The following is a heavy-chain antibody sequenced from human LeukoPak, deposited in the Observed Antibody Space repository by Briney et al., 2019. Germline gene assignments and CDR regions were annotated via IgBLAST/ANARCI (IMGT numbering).Heavy chain of an antibody. CDR3: ARERVDIVGVVGAMTQPYYFDY. Sequence: SQTLSLTCTVSSGSISSGSYYWSWLRQPAGKGLEWIGRICTSGNTNYNPSLKSRVTISVDTSKNQFSLKLSTVTAADTAVYYCARERVDIVGVVGAMTQPYYFDYWGQGTLVTVSS. CDR2: ICTSGNT. D-gene: IGHD2-15*01. CDR1: SGSISSGSYY. V-gene: IGHV4-61*02. J-gene: IGHJ4*02.